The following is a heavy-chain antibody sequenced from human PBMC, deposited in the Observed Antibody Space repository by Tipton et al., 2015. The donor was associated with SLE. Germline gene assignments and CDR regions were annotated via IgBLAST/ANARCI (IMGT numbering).Heavy chain of an antibody. V-gene: IGHV4-59*01. CDR1: GGSISSYY. J-gene: IGHJ1*01. D-gene: IGHD3-10*01. Sequence: TLSLTCTVSGGSISSYYWSWIRQPPGKGLEWIGYIYYSGSTNYNPSLKSRVTISVDTSKNQFSLKLSSVTAADTAMYYCARARGRGSFQHWGQGTLVTVSS. CDR3: ARARGRGSFQH. CDR2: IYYSGST.